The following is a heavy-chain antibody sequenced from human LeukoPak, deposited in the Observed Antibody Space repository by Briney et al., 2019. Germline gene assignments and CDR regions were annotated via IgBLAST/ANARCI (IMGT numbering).Heavy chain of an antibody. Sequence: ASVTVSCKASGYTFTSYDINWVRQATGQGLEWMGWMNPNSGNTGYAQKFQGRVTMTRNTSISTAYMELSSLRAEDTAVYYCARDHSPVEMATIVGGDFVYYFDYWGQGTLVTVSS. CDR1: GYTFTSYD. J-gene: IGHJ4*02. D-gene: IGHD5-24*01. CDR2: MNPNSGNT. V-gene: IGHV1-8*01. CDR3: ARDHSPVEMATIVGGDFVYYFDY.